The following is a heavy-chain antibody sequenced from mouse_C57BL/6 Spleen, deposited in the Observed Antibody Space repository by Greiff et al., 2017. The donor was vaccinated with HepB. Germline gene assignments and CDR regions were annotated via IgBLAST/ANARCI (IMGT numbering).Heavy chain of an antibody. CDR1: GFTSDTYA. CDR3: VTTAY. Sequence: EAGGGFAQPKGPLKPSCAASGFTSDTYALHWVRQAPGKGLEWVARIRSKSSYYATYYADSVKDRFTISRDDSQSMLYMQMNNLKTEDTAMLYCVTTAYWGQGTPVTVS. CDR2: IRSKSSYYAT. J-gene: IGHJ3*01. V-gene: IGHV10-3*01.